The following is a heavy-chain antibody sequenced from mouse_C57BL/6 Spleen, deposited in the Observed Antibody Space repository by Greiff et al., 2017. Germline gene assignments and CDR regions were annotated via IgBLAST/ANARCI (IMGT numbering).Heavy chain of an antibody. CDR2: IYPGDGDT. CDR1: GYAFSSSW. J-gene: IGHJ3*01. Sequence: VQLKESGPELVKPGASVKISCKASGYAFSSSWMNWVKQRPGKGLEWIGRIYPGDGDTNYNGKFKGKATLTADKSSSTAYMQLSSLTSEDSAVYFCARSNYDYSAWFAYWGQGTLVTVSA. V-gene: IGHV1-82*01. D-gene: IGHD2-4*01. CDR3: ARSNYDYSAWFAY.